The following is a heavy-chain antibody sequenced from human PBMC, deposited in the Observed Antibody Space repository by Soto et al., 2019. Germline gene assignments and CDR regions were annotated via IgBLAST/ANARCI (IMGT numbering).Heavy chain of an antibody. CDR3: ARGGGWHQGSDY. CDR1: GGTFITYA. D-gene: IGHD6-19*01. J-gene: IGHJ4*02. V-gene: IGHV1-69*13. Sequence: SVHVSCRPSGGTFITYAISLLLQSPGQGLEWMGGIIPIFGTANYAQKFQGRVTITADESTSTAYMELSSLRSEDTAVYYCARGGGWHQGSDYWGQGTLVTVSS. CDR2: IIPIFGTA.